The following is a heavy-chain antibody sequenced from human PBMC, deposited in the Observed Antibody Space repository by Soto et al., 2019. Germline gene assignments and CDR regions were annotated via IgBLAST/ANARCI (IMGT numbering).Heavy chain of an antibody. D-gene: IGHD2-8*02. Sequence: QVPLVESGGGVVQPARSLRLSCAASGFTFSSYGMHWVRQAPGKGLEWVAVISKDGNDKYYAESVKGRFTISRYNSKNTLYLHMNSLGAEDTAAYYCTGEVASGYWGQGTLVTVSS. J-gene: IGHJ4*02. CDR2: ISKDGNDK. V-gene: IGHV3-30*03. CDR1: GFTFSSYG. CDR3: TGEVASGY.